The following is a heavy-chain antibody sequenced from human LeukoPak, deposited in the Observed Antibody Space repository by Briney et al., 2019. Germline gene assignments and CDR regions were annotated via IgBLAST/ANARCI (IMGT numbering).Heavy chain of an antibody. D-gene: IGHD3-9*01. V-gene: IGHV3-48*03. CDR3: ARDRYYDILTGYLD. CDR1: GFIFSSYE. J-gene: IGHJ4*02. CDR2: ISSSSSTI. Sequence: PGGSLRLSCTASGFIFSSYEMNWVRQAPGKGLEWVSYISSSSSTIYYADSVKGRFTISRDNAKNSLYLQMNSLRDEDTAVYYCARDRYYDILTGYLDWGQGTLVTVSS.